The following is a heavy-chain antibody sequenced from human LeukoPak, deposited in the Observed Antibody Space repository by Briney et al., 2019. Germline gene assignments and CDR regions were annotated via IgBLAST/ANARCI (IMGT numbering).Heavy chain of an antibody. CDR3: TREDYGDASIDY. Sequence: SETLSLTCTVSGGSISSGGYYWDWIRQPPGKGLEWIGSIYYSGSTYYNPSLKSRVTMAVDTSKNQFSLMLTSVTAADTAVYFCTREDYGDASIDYWGQGTLVTVSS. D-gene: IGHD4-17*01. J-gene: IGHJ4*02. CDR1: GGSISSGGYY. V-gene: IGHV4-39*07. CDR2: IYYSGST.